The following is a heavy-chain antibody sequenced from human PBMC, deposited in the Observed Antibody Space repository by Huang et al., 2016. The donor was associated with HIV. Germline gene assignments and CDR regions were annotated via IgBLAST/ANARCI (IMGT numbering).Heavy chain of an antibody. J-gene: IGHJ4*02. Sequence: QVQLVQSGAEVKKPGSSVKVSCKASGGTFSSYAISWVRQAPGKGLEWRGGIIPILGTANYAQKFQGRVTITADESTSTAYMELSSLRSEDTAVYYCARARGYYDSSVSYYFDYWGQGTLVTVSS. D-gene: IGHD3-22*01. CDR3: ARARGYYDSSVSYYFDY. V-gene: IGHV1-69*13. CDR1: GGTFSSYA. CDR2: IIPILGTA.